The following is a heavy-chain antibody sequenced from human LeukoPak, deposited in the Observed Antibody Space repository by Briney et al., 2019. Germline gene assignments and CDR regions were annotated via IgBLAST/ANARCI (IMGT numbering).Heavy chain of an antibody. CDR1: GYTFPSYG. V-gene: IGHV1-18*01. D-gene: IGHD4-17*01. J-gene: IGHJ4*02. Sequence: GASVKASCKASGYTFPSYGISWGRRAPGQGLEGMGWISAYNGNTNYAQKLQGRVTMTTDTSTSTAYMELRSLRSDDTAVYYCARDPSTVTGLDYWGQGTLVTVSS. CDR2: ISAYNGNT. CDR3: ARDPSTVTGLDY.